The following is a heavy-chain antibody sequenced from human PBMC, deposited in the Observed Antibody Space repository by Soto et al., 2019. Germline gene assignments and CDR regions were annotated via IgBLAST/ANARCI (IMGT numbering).Heavy chain of an antibody. V-gene: IGHV4-38-2*01. CDR3: ANQRSREGYNFIEY. CDR1: GYSISSGFY. J-gene: IGHJ4*02. Sequence: TSETLSLTCAVSGYSISSGFYWGWIRQPPGKGLGWIGIMFHSGSTYYNPSLQSRVTISVDTSKNQVSLKLTSVTVADTAVYFCANQRSREGYNFIEYWGQGIQVTVSS. CDR2: MFHSGST. D-gene: IGHD5-12*01.